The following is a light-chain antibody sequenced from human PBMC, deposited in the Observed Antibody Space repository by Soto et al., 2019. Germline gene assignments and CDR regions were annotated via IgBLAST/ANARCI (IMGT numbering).Light chain of an antibody. V-gene: IGKV1-5*01. CDR3: QHDNPLAT. J-gene: IGKJ5*01. Sequence: VSVYERDSVTITCRASQNIRNWLAWYQQKPGKAPNPLIYDASSLKSGVPARFSCSGCGKEFSVSGSGLHADHFATYFSQHDNPLATFGQGTRLEIK. CDR2: DAS. CDR1: QNIRNW.